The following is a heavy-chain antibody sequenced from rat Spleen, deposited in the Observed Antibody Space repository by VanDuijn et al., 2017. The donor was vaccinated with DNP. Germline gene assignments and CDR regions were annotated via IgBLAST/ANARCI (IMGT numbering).Heavy chain of an antibody. Sequence: QVQLKESGPGLVQPSQTLSLTCTVSGFSLASYSVSWVRQPPGKGLEWIGAIWSGGSTDSNSALKSRLSISRDTSKSQVLLTMNSLQTEDTAMYFCARSDYGYNRNWFAYWGQGTLVTVSS. CDR2: IWSGGST. CDR3: ARSDYGYNRNWFAY. CDR1: GFSLASYS. D-gene: IGHD1-6*01. J-gene: IGHJ3*01. V-gene: IGHV2-15*01.